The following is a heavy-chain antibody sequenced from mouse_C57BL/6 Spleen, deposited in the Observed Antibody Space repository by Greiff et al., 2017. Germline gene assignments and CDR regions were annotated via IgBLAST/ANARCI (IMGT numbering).Heavy chain of an antibody. Sequence: QVQLQQSGAELVKPGASVKLSCKASGYTFTGYTIPWVKQRPGQGLEWIGWFYPGSGSKNYNEKFKDKATLTADKSSSTVYMKLSRLTSEDAAVYFCARHEDWDYFGGWGQGTTLTVSS. V-gene: IGHV1-62-2*01. CDR1: GYTFTGYT. D-gene: IGHD4-1*01. J-gene: IGHJ2*01. CDR3: ARHEDWDYFGG. CDR2: FYPGSGSK.